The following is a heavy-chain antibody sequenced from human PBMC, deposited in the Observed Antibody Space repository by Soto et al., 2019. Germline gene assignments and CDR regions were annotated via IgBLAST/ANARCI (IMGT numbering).Heavy chain of an antibody. CDR3: ARGLIQTTYYYHSSGYFYGMDV. D-gene: IGHD3-22*01. Sequence: SETLSLTCAVYGGSFSGYYWSWIRQPPGKGLEWIGEINHSGSTNYNPSLKSRVTISVDTSKNQFSLKLSSVTAADTAVYYCARGLIQTTYYYHSSGYFYGMDVWGQGTTVTVSS. CDR1: GGSFSGYY. J-gene: IGHJ6*02. V-gene: IGHV4-34*01. CDR2: INHSGST.